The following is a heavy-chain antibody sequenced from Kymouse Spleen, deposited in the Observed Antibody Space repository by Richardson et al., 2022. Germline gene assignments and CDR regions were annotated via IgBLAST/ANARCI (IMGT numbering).Heavy chain of an antibody. CDR1: GFTFDDYA. D-gene: IGHD1-7*01. CDR3: AKDIRNWNYGYYYYYGMDV. CDR2: ISWNSGSI. V-gene: IGHV3-9*01. J-gene: IGHJ6*02. Sequence: EVQLVESGGGLVQPGRSLRLSCAASGFTFDDYAMHWVRQAPGKGLEWVSGISWNSGSIGYADSVKGRFTISRDNAKNSLYLQMNSLRAEDTALYYCAKDIRNWNYGYYYYYGMDVWGQGTTVTVSS.